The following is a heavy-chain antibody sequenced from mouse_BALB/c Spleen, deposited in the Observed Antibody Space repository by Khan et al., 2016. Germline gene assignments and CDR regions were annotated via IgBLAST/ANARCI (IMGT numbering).Heavy chain of an antibody. V-gene: IGHV2-6-7*01. D-gene: IGHD1-1*01. J-gene: IGHJ3*01. CDR3: ASSYYYGGWLAY. Sequence: QVQLQESGPGLVAPSQSLSITCTVSGFSITGFAVNWVRQPPGKGLEWLGVIWGDGSIDYDSAHKSRLSISKDNSKRQVFLKVNSLHTDATAIYCCASSYYYGGWLAYWGRGALVTVSA. CDR1: GFSITGFA. CDR2: IWGDGSI.